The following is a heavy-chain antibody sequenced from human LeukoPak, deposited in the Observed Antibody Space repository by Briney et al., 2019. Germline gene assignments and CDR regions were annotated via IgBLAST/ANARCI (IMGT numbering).Heavy chain of an antibody. CDR2: INHSGST. J-gene: IGHJ5*02. V-gene: IGHV4-34*01. CDR3: ARDKGQYGSGTPGFTWFDP. D-gene: IGHD3-10*01. CDR1: GGSFSGYY. Sequence: PSETLSLTCAVYGGSFSGYYWSWIRQPPGKGLEWIGEINHSGSTNYNPSLKSRVIVSLDKSKNQFSLKLSSVTAADTAIYYCARDKGQYGSGTPGFTWFDPWGQGTLVTVSS.